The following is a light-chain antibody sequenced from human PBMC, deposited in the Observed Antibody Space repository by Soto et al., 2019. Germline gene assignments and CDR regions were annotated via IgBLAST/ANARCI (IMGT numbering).Light chain of an antibody. V-gene: IGKV3-15*01. Sequence: ETMMTQSPDTLSVTLGERLTLSCRASQSLRSSLAWYQQKPGQAPRLLIYDASSRATGIPARFSGSGSGTDFTLTISGLQSADFAVYFGEQYNNWPQTFGQGTKVEIK. CDR2: DAS. J-gene: IGKJ1*01. CDR3: EQYNNWPQT. CDR1: QSLRSS.